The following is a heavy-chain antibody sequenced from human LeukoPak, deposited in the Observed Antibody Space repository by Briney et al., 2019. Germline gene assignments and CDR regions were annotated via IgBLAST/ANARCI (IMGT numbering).Heavy chain of an antibody. V-gene: IGHV4-39*01. CDR3: ACPYDYGDQRGYYFDY. CDR2: IYYSGST. D-gene: IGHD4-17*01. J-gene: IGHJ4*02. Sequence: SETLSLTCTVSGGSISSSSYYWGWIRQPPGTGLEWIGSIYYSGSTYYNPSLKSRVTISVDTSKNQFSLKLSSVTAADTAVYYCACPYDYGDQRGYYFDYWGQGTLVTVSS. CDR1: GGSISSSSYY.